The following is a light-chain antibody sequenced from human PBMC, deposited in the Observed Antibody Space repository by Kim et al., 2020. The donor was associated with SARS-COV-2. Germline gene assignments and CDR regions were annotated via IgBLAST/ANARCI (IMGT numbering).Light chain of an antibody. Sequence: SCELTQPPSVSVAPGKTARITCGGNNIGSKSVHWYQQKPGQAPVLVIYYDSDRPSGIPERFSGSNSGNTATLTISRVEAGDEADYYCQVWDTSNDHVVFGGGTQLTVL. J-gene: IGLJ2*01. CDR2: YDS. CDR3: QVWDTSNDHVV. V-gene: IGLV3-21*04. CDR1: NIGSKS.